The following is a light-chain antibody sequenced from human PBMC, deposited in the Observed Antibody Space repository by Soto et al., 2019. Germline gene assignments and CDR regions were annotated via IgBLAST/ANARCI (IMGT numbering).Light chain of an antibody. J-gene: IGLJ1*01. CDR1: SSNIGGNS. CDR2: DDN. CDR3: AAWDDNLGGPV. V-gene: IGLV1-51*01. Sequence: QSVMTQPPSVSAAPGQKVTISCSGSSSNIGGNSVSWYQQLPGTAPKLLIYDDNKRPSGIPDRFSGSKSGTSGSLAIRGLGSEDEADYYCAAWDDNLGGPVFGTGTKLTVL.